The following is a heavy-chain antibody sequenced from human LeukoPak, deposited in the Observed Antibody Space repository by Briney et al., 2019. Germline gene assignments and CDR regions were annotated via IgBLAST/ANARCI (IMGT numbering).Heavy chain of an antibody. CDR3: ARDGGNAYYYYGMDV. Sequence: SETLSLTCAVYGGSFSGYYWSWIRQPPGKGLEWIGEINHSGSTNYNPSLKSRVTISVDTSKNQFPLKLSSVTAADTAVYYCARDGGNAYYYYGMDVWGQGTTVTVSS. J-gene: IGHJ6*02. CDR2: INHSGST. CDR1: GGSFSGYY. V-gene: IGHV4-34*01. D-gene: IGHD4-23*01.